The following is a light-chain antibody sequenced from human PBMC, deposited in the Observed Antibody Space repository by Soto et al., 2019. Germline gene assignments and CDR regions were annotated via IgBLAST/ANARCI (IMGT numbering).Light chain of an antibody. V-gene: IGKV1-5*01. CDR2: DVS. Sequence: DIQITQSPSTLSASVGDSVTITCRASQSITTWLAWYQQRPGKAPKLLIYDVSSLQSGVPSRFSGSGSGTEFTLTISSLQPDDFATYYCQQYNSYSWTFGQGTKVDIK. J-gene: IGKJ1*01. CDR1: QSITTW. CDR3: QQYNSYSWT.